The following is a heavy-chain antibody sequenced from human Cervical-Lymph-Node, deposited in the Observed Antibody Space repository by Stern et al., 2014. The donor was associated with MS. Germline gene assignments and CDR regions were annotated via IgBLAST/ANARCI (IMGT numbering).Heavy chain of an antibody. D-gene: IGHD5-18*01. Sequence: QLVESGGGVVQPGKSLRLSCGTSGFTFTSYAMHWVRQAPGKGLDCVAGVSYDGLNEYYADSVKGRFTISRDNSKKTVSLQMNSLRPEDTALYYCARGAYTYGFDGFSGAFDLWGQGTMVTVSS. CDR1: GFTFTSYA. CDR2: VSYDGLNE. CDR3: ARGAYTYGFDGFSGAFDL. J-gene: IGHJ3*01. V-gene: IGHV3-30*04.